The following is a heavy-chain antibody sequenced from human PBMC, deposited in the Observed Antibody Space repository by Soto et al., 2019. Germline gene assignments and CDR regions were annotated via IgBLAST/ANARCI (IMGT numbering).Heavy chain of an antibody. CDR1: GGSISSGGYY. CDR2: IYYSGST. J-gene: IGHJ4*02. V-gene: IGHV4-31*03. CDR3: ARGYDSSGYAYYYFDY. D-gene: IGHD3-22*01. Sequence: QVQLQESGPGLVKPSQTLSLTCTVSGGSISSGGYYWSWIRQHPGKGLEWIGYIYYSGSTNYNPSLKSRVTISVDTSKNQFSLKLSSVTAADTAVYYCARGYDSSGYAYYYFDYWGQGTLVTVSS.